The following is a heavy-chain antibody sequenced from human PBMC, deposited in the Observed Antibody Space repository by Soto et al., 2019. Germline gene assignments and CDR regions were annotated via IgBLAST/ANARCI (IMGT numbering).Heavy chain of an antibody. Sequence: ASVKVSCKASGYTFTNFGISWVRQAPGQGLEWMGWISAYNGNTNYAQKFQGRVTMTTDTSTSTAYMELTRLRSDDTAVYYCAGDPDSHYNDSHASSYPWGQGTLVTVSS. CDR3: AGDPDSHYNDSHASSYP. D-gene: IGHD4-4*01. CDR2: ISAYNGNT. V-gene: IGHV1-18*01. J-gene: IGHJ5*02. CDR1: GYTFTNFG.